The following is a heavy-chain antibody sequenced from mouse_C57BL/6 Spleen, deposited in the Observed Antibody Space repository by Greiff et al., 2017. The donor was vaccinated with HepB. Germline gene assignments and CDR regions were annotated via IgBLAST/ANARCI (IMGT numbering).Heavy chain of an antibody. V-gene: IGHV5-4*01. J-gene: IGHJ3*01. D-gene: IGHD1-1*01. CDR3: ARDGYGSSYGWFAY. CDR2: ISDGGSYT. Sequence: DVMLVESGGGLVKPGGSLKLSCAASGFTFSSYAMSWVRQTPEKRLEWVATISDGGSYTYYPDNVKGRFTISRDNAKNNLYLQMSHLKSEDTAMYYCARDGYGSSYGWFAYWGQGTLVTVSA. CDR1: GFTFSSYA.